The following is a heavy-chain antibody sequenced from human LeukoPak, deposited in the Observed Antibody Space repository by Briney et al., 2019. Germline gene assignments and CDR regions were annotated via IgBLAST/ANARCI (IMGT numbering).Heavy chain of an antibody. CDR2: INSDGSWT. V-gene: IGHV3-74*01. CDR1: GNYW. CDR3: VSFYETY. J-gene: IGHJ4*02. D-gene: IGHD2/OR15-2a*01. Sequence: GGSLRLSCTASGNYWMHWVRQVPGKGLVWVSHINSDGSWTSYADSVKGRFTISKDNAKNTVYLQMNSLRAEDTAVYYCVSFYETYWGRGTLVTVSS.